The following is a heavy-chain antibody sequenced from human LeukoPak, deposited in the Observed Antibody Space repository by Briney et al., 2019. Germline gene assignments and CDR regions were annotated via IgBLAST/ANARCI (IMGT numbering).Heavy chain of an antibody. D-gene: IGHD4-17*01. J-gene: IGHJ4*02. V-gene: IGHV3-23*01. CDR1: GFTFSSNA. CDR3: ARGIRGGGDLDY. Sequence: GGSLRLSCAASGFTFSSNAMSWVRQAPGKGLEWVSAISGSGGSTYYADSVKGRFTISRDNSKNTLYLQMNSLRAEDTAVYYCARGIRGGGDLDYWGQGTLVTVSS. CDR2: ISGSGGST.